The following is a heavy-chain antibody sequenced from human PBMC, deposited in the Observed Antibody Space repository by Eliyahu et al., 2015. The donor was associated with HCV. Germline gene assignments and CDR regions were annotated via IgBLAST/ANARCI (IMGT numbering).Heavy chain of an antibody. CDR2: IRSKAYGGTT. D-gene: IGHD6-13*01. J-gene: IGHJ4*02. Sequence: EVQLVESGGGLVQPGRSLGLSCTASGFTFGDYAMSWFRQAPGKGLEWVGFIRSKAYGGTTEYAASVKGRFTISRDDSKSIAYLQMNSLKTEDTAVYYCTRAPHGVAALPDYWGQGTLVTVSS. V-gene: IGHV3-49*03. CDR1: GFTFGDYA. CDR3: TRAPHGVAALPDY.